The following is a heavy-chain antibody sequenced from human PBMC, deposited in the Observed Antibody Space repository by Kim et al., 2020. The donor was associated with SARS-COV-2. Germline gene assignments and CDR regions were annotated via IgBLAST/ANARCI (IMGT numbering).Heavy chain of an antibody. D-gene: IGHD4-4*01. J-gene: IGHJ4*02. CDR2: IYQSGGT. CDR1: GASINSGSYS. V-gene: IGHV4-30-2*01. Sequence: TLSLTCDVSGASINSGSYSWSWIRRPPGQGLEWIASIYQSGGTYYNPSLKSRATISMDRSKNQFSLTLTSVTAPDTAVYYCTRGPYSDYFDYWGQGTL. CDR3: TRGPYSDYFDY.